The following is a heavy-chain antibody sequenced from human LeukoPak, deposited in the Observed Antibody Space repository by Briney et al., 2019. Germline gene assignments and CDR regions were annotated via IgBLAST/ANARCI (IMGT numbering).Heavy chain of an antibody. D-gene: IGHD4-23*01. CDR3: AHSPAQRENGGRYFDP. V-gene: IGHV2-5*02. Sequence: SGPTLVNPTQTLTLTCTISGFSLSTSGVGVGWIRQPPGKALEWLALIYWDDDKRYSPSLKSRLIITKDTSKNQVVLSMTNMDPVDTATYYCAHSPAQRENGGRYFDPWGQGTLVTVSS. CDR2: IYWDDDK. J-gene: IGHJ5*02. CDR1: GFSLSTSGVG.